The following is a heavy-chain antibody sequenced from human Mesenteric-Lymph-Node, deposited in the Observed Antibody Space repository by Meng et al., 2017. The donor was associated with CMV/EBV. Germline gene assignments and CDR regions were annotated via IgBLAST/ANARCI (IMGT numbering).Heavy chain of an antibody. CDR3: ARDKEVFWNGYYYHWFDP. Sequence: FTFSTHTMIWVRQAPGKGLESVSVISYDLSYIYYADSVKGRFTISRDNAKNSLYLQMNSLRAEDTAVYYCARDKEVFWNGYYYHWFDPWGQGTLVTVSS. CDR1: FTFSTHT. CDR2: ISYDLSYI. D-gene: IGHD3-3*01. V-gene: IGHV3-21*01. J-gene: IGHJ5*02.